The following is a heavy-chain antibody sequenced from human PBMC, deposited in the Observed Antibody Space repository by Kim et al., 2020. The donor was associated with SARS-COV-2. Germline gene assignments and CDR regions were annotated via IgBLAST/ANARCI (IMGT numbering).Heavy chain of an antibody. D-gene: IGHD6-19*01. CDR2: INHSGST. Sequence: SETLSLTCAVYGGSFSGYYWSWIRQPPGKGLEWIGEINHSGSTNYNPSLKSRVTISVDTSKNQFSLKLSSVTAADTAVYYCARFAVAGPFDYWGQGTLVT. CDR3: ARFAVAGPFDY. CDR1: GGSFSGYY. J-gene: IGHJ4*02. V-gene: IGHV4-34*01.